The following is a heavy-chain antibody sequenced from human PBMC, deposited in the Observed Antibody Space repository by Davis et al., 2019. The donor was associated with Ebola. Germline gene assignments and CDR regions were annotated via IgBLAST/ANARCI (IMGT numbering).Heavy chain of an antibody. D-gene: IGHD2-2*01. J-gene: IGHJ5*02. V-gene: IGHV1-18*04. Sequence: ASVKVSCKASGYTFTSYGISWVRQAPGQGLEWMGWISAYNGNTNYAQKLQGRVTMTTDTSTSTAYMELRSLRSDDTAVYYCARVRAPAAPSRVGWFDPWGQGTLVTVSS. CDR2: ISAYNGNT. CDR3: ARVRAPAAPSRVGWFDP. CDR1: GYTFTSYG.